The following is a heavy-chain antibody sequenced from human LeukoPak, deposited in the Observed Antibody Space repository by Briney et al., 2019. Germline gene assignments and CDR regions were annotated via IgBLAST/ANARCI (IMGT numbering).Heavy chain of an antibody. D-gene: IGHD1-1*01. CDR1: GGSITPYY. CDR2: IHYSGST. Sequence: SETLSLTCTVSGGSITPYYWGWIRQPPGKGLEWIAHIHYSGSTTYNPSVRSRVTMSVDTSKNHFSLRLNSVTAADTAVYYCTRLAGQLWSSFDNWGQGILVTVSS. J-gene: IGHJ4*03. CDR3: TRLAGQLWSSFDN. V-gene: IGHV4-59*08.